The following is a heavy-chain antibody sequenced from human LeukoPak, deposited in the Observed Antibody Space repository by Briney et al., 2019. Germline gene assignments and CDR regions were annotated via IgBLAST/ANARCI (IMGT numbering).Heavy chain of an antibody. CDR2: IYYSGST. D-gene: IGHD3-16*01. Sequence: PSQTLSLACTVSGGSISSGGYYWSWIRQHPGKGLEWIGYIYYSGSTYYNPSLKSRVTISVDTSKNQFSLKLSSVTAADTAVYYCARSPWGPYFDYWGQGTLVTVSS. CDR1: GGSISSGGYY. J-gene: IGHJ4*02. V-gene: IGHV4-31*03. CDR3: ARSPWGPYFDY.